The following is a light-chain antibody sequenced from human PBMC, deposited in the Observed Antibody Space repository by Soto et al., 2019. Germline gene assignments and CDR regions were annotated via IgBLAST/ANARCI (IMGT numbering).Light chain of an antibody. CDR1: GNAVSYQL. CDR3: CSFVGVTNDV. Sequence: QSVLTQPASVSGSPGQSITISCSGNAVSYQLVSWYQQQPGKAPKLILYNVTRRPSGVSNRVSGFKSGTTASLKITGLQAEDEADYYCCSFVGVTNDVFGNGTKLTVL. V-gene: IGLV2-23*02. J-gene: IGLJ1*01. CDR2: NVT.